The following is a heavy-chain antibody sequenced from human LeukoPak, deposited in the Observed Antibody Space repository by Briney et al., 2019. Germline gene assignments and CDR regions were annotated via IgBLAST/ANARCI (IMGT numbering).Heavy chain of an antibody. CDR1: GGSISSSSYY. V-gene: IGHV4-39*07. Sequence: SETLSLTCTVSGGSISSSSYYWGWIRQPPGKGLEWIGSMYFSGSTYYNPSLKSRVAISVDTSKNQFSLKLSSVTAADTAVYYCARCLGYGSSGGRYYYMDVWGKGTTVTVSS. CDR3: ARCLGYGSSGGRYYYMDV. J-gene: IGHJ6*03. CDR2: MYFSGST. D-gene: IGHD6-6*01.